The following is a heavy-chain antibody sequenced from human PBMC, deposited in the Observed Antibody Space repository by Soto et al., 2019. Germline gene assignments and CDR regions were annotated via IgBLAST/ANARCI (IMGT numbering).Heavy chain of an antibody. V-gene: IGHV3-30*03. Sequence: QVQLVESGGGVVQPGRSLRLACEASGFSFSSHGMHWVRQAPGKGLEWVAVISYDGSIEYYGDSVKGRFTISRDNYKNTLYLQMNSLRADDTAVYYCARPGRDHWSGSYYFDYWGQGTLVTVSS. D-gene: IGHD1-26*01. CDR3: ARPGRDHWSGSYYFDY. CDR2: ISYDGSIE. J-gene: IGHJ4*02. CDR1: GFSFSSHG.